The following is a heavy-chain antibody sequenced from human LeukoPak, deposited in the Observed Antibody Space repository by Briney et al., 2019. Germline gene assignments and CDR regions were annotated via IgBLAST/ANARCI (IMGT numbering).Heavy chain of an antibody. V-gene: IGHV2-70*01. CDR3: ARMDYGDYLFDF. CDR2: IDWDDDK. CDR1: GFSLSTNGMC. D-gene: IGHD4-17*01. Sequence: SGPTRVKPTQTLTLTCTFSGFSLSTNGMCVSWIRQPPGKALEWLALIDWDDDKFYSTSLKTRLTISKDTSKNLVVLTMTNMDPVDTATYYCARMDYGDYLFDFWGQGTLVTVSS. J-gene: IGHJ4*02.